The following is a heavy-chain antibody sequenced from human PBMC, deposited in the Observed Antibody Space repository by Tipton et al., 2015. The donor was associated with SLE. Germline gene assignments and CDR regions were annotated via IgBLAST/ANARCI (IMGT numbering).Heavy chain of an antibody. J-gene: IGHJ5*02. Sequence: TLSLTCTVSGGSISSSSYYWGWIRQPPGKGLEWIGSIYYSGSTYYNPSLKSRVTISIDTSKNQFSLKLSSVTAADTAVYYCARYGDPSWFDPWGQGTLVTVSS. D-gene: IGHD4-17*01. CDR3: ARYGDPSWFDP. CDR2: IYYSGST. V-gene: IGHV4-39*01. CDR1: GGSISSSSYY.